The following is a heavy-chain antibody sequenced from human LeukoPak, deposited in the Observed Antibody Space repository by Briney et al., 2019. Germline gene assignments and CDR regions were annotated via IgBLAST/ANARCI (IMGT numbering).Heavy chain of an antibody. J-gene: IGHJ4*02. V-gene: IGHV3-23*01. CDR2: ISGSGGST. D-gene: IGHD3-10*01. Sequence: GSLRLSCAASGFTFSSYAMSWVRQAPGKVLEWVSAISGSGGSTYYADSVKGRFIISRDNSKNTLYLKINSLRAEDTAVYYCAKGEGYYGSGSYYILSKPVDYWGQGTLVTVSS. CDR1: GFTFSSYA. CDR3: AKGEGYYGSGSYYILSKPVDY.